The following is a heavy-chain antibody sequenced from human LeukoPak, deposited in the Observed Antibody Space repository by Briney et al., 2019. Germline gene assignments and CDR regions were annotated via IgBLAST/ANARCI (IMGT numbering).Heavy chain of an antibody. CDR2: IYSGGST. CDR1: GFIVSSNY. J-gene: IGHJ4*02. Sequence: GGSLRLSCAASGFIVSSNYMSWVRQAPGKGLEWVSVIYSGGSTYYADSVKGRFTISRDNAKNSLYLQMNSLRAEDTAVYYCARANYYDMSGYDYWGQGTLVTVSS. D-gene: IGHD3-22*01. CDR3: ARANYYDMSGYDY. V-gene: IGHV3-53*01.